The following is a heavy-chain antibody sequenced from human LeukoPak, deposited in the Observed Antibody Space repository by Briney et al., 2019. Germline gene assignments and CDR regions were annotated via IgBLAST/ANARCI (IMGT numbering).Heavy chain of an antibody. CDR2: IYHSGST. CDR1: GGSISNYY. D-gene: IGHD3-22*01. J-gene: IGHJ3*02. Sequence: SETLSLTCTVSGGSISNYYWSWIRQPPGKGLEWIGSIYHSGSTYYNPSLKSRVTISVDTSKNQFSLKLSSVTAAHTAVYYCARDRRYYYDSSGHPQAFDIWGQGTMVTVSS. CDR3: ARDRRYYYDSSGHPQAFDI. V-gene: IGHV4-59*12.